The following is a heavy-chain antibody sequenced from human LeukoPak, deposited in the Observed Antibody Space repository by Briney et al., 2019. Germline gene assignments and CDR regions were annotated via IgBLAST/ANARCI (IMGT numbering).Heavy chain of an antibody. V-gene: IGHV3-7*01. J-gene: IGHJ4*02. CDR1: GFTFSSYW. CDR3: ARMYYYGSGSYYNLDY. D-gene: IGHD3-10*01. CDR2: IKQDGSEK. Sequence: GGSLRLSCAASGFTFSSYWMGWVRQAPGKGLEWVANIKQDGSEKYYVDSVKGRFTISRDNAKNSLYLQMNSLRVEDTAVYYCARMYYYGSGSYYNLDYWGQGTLVTVSS.